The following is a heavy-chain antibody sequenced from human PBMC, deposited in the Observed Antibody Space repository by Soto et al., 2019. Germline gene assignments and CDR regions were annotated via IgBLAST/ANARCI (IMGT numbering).Heavy chain of an antibody. D-gene: IGHD2-21*02. V-gene: IGHV3-30*03. CDR2: ISYDGATQ. J-gene: IGHJ6*02. CDR3: ATKARVTNYLYYGMDV. Sequence: PGGSLKPLCEGSGLTFKTAGMPFVRPAPGKGLEWLAVISYDGATQYYGDTVKGRFTISRDNSKNTLFLHMGRLRAEDTAMYYCATKARVTNYLYYGMDVWGLGTTVTVSS. CDR1: GLTFKTAG.